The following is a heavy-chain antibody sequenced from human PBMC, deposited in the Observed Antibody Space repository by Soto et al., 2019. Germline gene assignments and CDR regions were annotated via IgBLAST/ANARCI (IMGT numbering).Heavy chain of an antibody. J-gene: IGHJ4*02. CDR3: AKRVYYDSSGTFDY. CDR1: GSTFSSYA. D-gene: IGHD3-22*01. Sequence: GSLLLSCAASGSTFSSYAMSWVRQAPGKGLEWVSAISGSGGSTYYADSVKGRFTISRDNSKNTLYLQMNSLRAEDTDVYYSAKRVYYDSSGTFDYWGQGTLVTVYS. CDR2: ISGSGGST. V-gene: IGHV3-23*01.